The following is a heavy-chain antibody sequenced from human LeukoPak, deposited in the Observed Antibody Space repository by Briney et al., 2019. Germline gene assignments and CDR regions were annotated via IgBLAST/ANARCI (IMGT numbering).Heavy chain of an antibody. CDR2: MSVSSGLI. CDR1: GFTFSRYS. Sequence: GGSLRLSCVVSGFTFSRYSMNWVRQAPGKGLEWVSSMSVSSGLIYYAESVKGRFTVSRDNAKNSLYLQMNSLRADDTAVYYCAREFEYSASGAGYWGQGTLVTVSS. J-gene: IGHJ4*02. CDR3: AREFEYSASGAGY. D-gene: IGHD6-6*01. V-gene: IGHV3-21*01.